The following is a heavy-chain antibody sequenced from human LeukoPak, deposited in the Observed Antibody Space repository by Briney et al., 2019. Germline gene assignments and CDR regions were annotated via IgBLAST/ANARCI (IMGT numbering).Heavy chain of an antibody. CDR3: AWGLVIIGRQPHFDY. CDR2: IIPIFGTA. D-gene: IGHD3/OR15-3a*01. V-gene: IGHV1-69*05. CDR1: GGTFSSYA. J-gene: IGHJ4*02. Sequence: GSSVKVSCKASGGTFSSYAISWVRQAPGQGLEWMGGIIPIFGTANYAQKFQGRVTITTDKSTSTAYMELSSLRSEDTAVYYCAWGLVIIGRQPHFDYWGQGTLVTVSS.